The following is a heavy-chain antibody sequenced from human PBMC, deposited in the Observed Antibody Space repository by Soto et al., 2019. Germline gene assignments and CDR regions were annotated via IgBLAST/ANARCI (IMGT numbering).Heavy chain of an antibody. CDR2: IYHSGST. CDR3: ARGGTTGYYFGY. CDR1: GGSISSGGYS. Sequence: SETLSLTCAVSGGSISSGGYSWSWIRQPPGKGLEWIGYIYHSGSTYYNPSLKSRVTISVDRSKNQFSLKLSSVTAAATAVYYCARGGTTGYYFGYWGQGTLVAVSS. D-gene: IGHD4-4*01. J-gene: IGHJ4*02. V-gene: IGHV4-30-2*01.